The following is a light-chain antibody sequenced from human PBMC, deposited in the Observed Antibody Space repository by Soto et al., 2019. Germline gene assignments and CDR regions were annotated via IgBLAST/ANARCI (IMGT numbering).Light chain of an antibody. V-gene: IGLV1-47*01. CDR2: RNN. CDR1: SSNIGSNY. CDR3: ATWDDSLSGPV. J-gene: IGLJ3*02. Sequence: QSVLTQPPSASGTPGQRVTISCSGSSSNIGSNYVYWYQQLPGTAPKLLIYRNNQRPSGVPDRFSGSRSGTSASLAISGLRPEDEADYHCATWDDSLSGPVFGGGTKLTVL.